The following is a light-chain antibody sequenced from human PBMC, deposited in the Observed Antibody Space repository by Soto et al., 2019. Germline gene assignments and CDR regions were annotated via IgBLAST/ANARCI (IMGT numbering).Light chain of an antibody. CDR2: EVN. J-gene: IGLJ2*01. CDR1: SSDVGNYNY. V-gene: IGLV2-8*01. Sequence: QSALTQPPSASGSPGQSVTISCTGTSSDVGNYNYVYWYQQYPGKAPKLMIYEVNKRPSGVPDRFSGSKSGNTASLTGSGLQAEDEADYYCTSYAAGKNVVFGGGTKLTVL. CDR3: TSYAAGKNVV.